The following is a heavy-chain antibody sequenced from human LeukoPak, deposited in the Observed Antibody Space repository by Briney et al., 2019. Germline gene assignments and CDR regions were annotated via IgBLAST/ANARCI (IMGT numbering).Heavy chain of an antibody. J-gene: IGHJ6*02. V-gene: IGHV4-34*01. CDR2: INHSEST. Sequence: SETLSLTCTVYGGSFSGFYWSWIRQPPKKGLEWIGEINHSESTNYNPSLKSRVTISVDTSKNQFSLKVRSVTAADTAVYYCARGHVGSYAYYYYYGMDVWGQGTTVTVPS. D-gene: IGHD2-8*01. CDR3: ARGHVGSYAYYYYYGMDV. CDR1: GGSFSGFY.